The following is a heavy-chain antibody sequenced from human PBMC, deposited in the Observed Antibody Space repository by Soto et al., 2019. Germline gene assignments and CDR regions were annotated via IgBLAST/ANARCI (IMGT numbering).Heavy chain of an antibody. CDR3: AREGAAIFGVVLPYYYYGMDV. D-gene: IGHD3-3*01. Sequence: VGSLRLSCAASGFTSSSYWMSWVRQAPGKGLEWVANIKQDGSEKYYVDSVKGRFTISRDNAKNSLYLQMNSLRAEDTAVYYCAREGAAIFGVVLPYYYYGMDVWGQGTTVTVSS. J-gene: IGHJ6*02. V-gene: IGHV3-7*01. CDR1: GFTSSSYW. CDR2: IKQDGSEK.